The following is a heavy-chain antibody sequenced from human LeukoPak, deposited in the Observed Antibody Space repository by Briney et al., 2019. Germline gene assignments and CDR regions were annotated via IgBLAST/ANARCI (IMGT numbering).Heavy chain of an antibody. Sequence: SETLSLTCAVSGGSISSSNWWGWVRQPPGKGLEWIGEIYHSGSTNYNPSLKSRVTISVDKSKNQFSLKLSSVTAADTAVYYCARGGVAPSGGPFFDYWGQGTLVTVSS. J-gene: IGHJ4*02. CDR2: IYHSGST. D-gene: IGHD3-10*01. V-gene: IGHV4-4*02. CDR1: GGSISSSNW. CDR3: ARGGVAPSGGPFFDY.